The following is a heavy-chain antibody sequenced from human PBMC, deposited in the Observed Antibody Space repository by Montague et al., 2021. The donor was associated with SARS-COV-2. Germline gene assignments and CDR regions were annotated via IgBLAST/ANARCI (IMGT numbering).Heavy chain of an antibody. Sequence: SETLSLTCVVSGDSISTDNWWTWVRLPPGKGLEWVGEIYHTGSTKYKPSLKSRVIISVDTSKNQFSLKLSSVTAAGTAVYYCARGTGPRSITLFGVIISGHVFDIWGQGTMVTVSS. D-gene: IGHD3-3*01. CDR2: IYHTGST. CDR1: GDSISTDNW. J-gene: IGHJ3*02. V-gene: IGHV4-4*02. CDR3: ARGTGPRSITLFGVIISGHVFDI.